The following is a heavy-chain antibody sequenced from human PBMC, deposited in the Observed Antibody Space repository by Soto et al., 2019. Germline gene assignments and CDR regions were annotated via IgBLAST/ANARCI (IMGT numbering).Heavy chain of an antibody. CDR3: ARAGTYYDFWSGYYTATRGYYYYGMDV. J-gene: IGHJ6*02. V-gene: IGHV1-69*13. CDR2: IIPIFGTA. CDR1: GGTFSSYA. D-gene: IGHD3-3*01. Sequence: SVKVSCKASGGTFSSYAISWVRQAPGQGLEWMGGIIPIFGTANYAQKFQGRVTITADESTSTAYMELSSLRSEDTAVYYCARAGTYYDFWSGYYTATRGYYYYGMDVWGQGTTVTVSS.